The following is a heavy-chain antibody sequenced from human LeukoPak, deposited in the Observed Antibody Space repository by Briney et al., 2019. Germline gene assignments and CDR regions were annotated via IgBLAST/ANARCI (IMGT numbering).Heavy chain of an antibody. J-gene: IGHJ4*02. CDR2: INPNSGGT. CDR1: GYTFTGYC. D-gene: IGHD2-2*03. V-gene: IGHV1-2*02. CDR3: ARGGMMDIVVVPAASRSRGFDY. Sequence: GASVKVSCKASGYTFTGYCMHWVRQAPGQGLEWMGWINPNSGGTNCAQKFQGRVTMTRDTSISTAYMELSRLRSDDTAVYYCARGGMMDIVVVPAASRSRGFDYWGQGTLVTVSS.